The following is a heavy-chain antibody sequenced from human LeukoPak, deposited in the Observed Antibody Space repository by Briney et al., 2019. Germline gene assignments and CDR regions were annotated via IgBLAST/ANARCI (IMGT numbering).Heavy chain of an antibody. Sequence: GGSLRLSCAASGFTFSSYAMSWVRQAPGKGLEWVSAISGSGGSTYYADSVKGRFTISRDNSKNTLYLQMNSLRAEDTAVYYCAKDRRGIIAVAGTFNGGFFDYWGQGTLVTVSS. J-gene: IGHJ4*02. CDR1: GFTFSSYA. V-gene: IGHV3-23*01. CDR3: AKDRRGIIAVAGTFNGGFFDY. CDR2: ISGSGGST. D-gene: IGHD6-19*01.